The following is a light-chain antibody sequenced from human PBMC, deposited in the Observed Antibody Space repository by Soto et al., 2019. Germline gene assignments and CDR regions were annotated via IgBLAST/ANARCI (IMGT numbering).Light chain of an antibody. Sequence: IRMTQSPSSFSASTGDRVTITCRASQGVSTYLAWYQQKPGEAPKLLISAVSTLQSGVPSRFSGSGSGTDFTLTINSLQSEDFATYYCQQYYSYPITFGQGTRLEIK. CDR1: QGVSTY. J-gene: IGKJ5*01. V-gene: IGKV1-8*01. CDR3: QQYYSYPIT. CDR2: AVS.